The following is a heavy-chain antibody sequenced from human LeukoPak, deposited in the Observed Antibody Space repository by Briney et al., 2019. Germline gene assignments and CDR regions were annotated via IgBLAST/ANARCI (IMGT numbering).Heavy chain of an antibody. Sequence: GSLRLSCAASGFTFSSSWMSWVRQAPGKGLEWVANMNQDGSEKYYVDSVKGRFTISRDNAKNSLYLQMNSLRAEDTAVYYCARLSIAVAGGDFRGQGTLVTVSS. CDR3: ARLSIAVAGGDF. J-gene: IGHJ4*02. D-gene: IGHD6-19*01. CDR1: GFTFSSSW. CDR2: MNQDGSEK. V-gene: IGHV3-7*04.